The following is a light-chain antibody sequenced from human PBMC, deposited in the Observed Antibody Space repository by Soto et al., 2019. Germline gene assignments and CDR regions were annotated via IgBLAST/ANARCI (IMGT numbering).Light chain of an antibody. J-gene: IGLJ2*01. V-gene: IGLV2-14*01. CDR1: SSDVGGYNY. Sequence: QSALTQPASVSGSPGQSITISCTGTSSDVGGYNYVSWYQQHPGKAPKLMIYDVSNRPSGVSNRFSGSKSGNTASLTISGRQADDEAHYYSTAYTHGAAVVFSGET. CDR3: TAYTHGAAVV. CDR2: DVS.